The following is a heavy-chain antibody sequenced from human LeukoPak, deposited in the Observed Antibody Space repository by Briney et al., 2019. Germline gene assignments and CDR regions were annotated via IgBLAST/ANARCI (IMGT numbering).Heavy chain of an antibody. J-gene: IGHJ4*02. CDR1: GGTFSSYA. CDR2: TIPIFGTA. D-gene: IGHD3-3*02. Sequence: ASVKVSCKASGGTFSSYAISWVRQAPGQGLEWMGGTIPIFGTANYAQKFQGRVTITTDESTSTAYMELSSLRSEDTAVYYCARHFWSGYYRDYWGQGTLVTVSS. CDR3: ARHFWSGYYRDY. V-gene: IGHV1-69*05.